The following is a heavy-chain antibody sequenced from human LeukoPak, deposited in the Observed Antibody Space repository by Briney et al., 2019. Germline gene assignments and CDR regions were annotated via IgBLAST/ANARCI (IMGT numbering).Heavy chain of an antibody. CDR3: AKQEGGDYDFWSGYYPNHFDY. V-gene: IGHV3-23*01. J-gene: IGHJ4*02. D-gene: IGHD3-3*01. CDR2: ISGSGGSK. CDR1: GFTFSSYA. Sequence: GGSLRLSCAASGFTFSSYAMSWVRQAPGKGLEWVSAISGSGGSKYYEDSVKGRFTISRDNSKNTLYLQMNSLRAEDTAVYYCAKQEGGDYDFWSGYYPNHFDYWGQGTLVTVSS.